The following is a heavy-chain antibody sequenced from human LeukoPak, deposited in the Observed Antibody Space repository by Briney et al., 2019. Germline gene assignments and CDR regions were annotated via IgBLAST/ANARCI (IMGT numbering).Heavy chain of an antibody. Sequence: PGGSLRLSCAASGFTFSSYWMSWVRQAPGKGLEWVANIKQDGSERYYVDSEKGRFIISRDNAKNSLYLQMNSLRAEDTAVYYCASCSGGSCYSPFDYWGQGTLVTVSS. CDR2: IKQDGSER. D-gene: IGHD2-15*01. CDR3: ASCSGGSCYSPFDY. V-gene: IGHV3-7*01. J-gene: IGHJ4*02. CDR1: GFTFSSYW.